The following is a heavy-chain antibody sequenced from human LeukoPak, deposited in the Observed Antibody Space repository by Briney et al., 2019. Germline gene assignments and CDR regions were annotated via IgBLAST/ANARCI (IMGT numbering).Heavy chain of an antibody. CDR3: ARDFDYVWGSYRLWYFDL. D-gene: IGHD3-16*02. Sequence: GGSLRLSCAASGFTFSAYAMSWVRQAPGKGLEWVSTIRGSGGNMYYADSVKGRFAISRDNSRNTLYLQMNGLRAEDTAVYYCARDFDYVWGSYRLWYFDLWGRGTLVTVSS. CDR2: IRGSGGNM. J-gene: IGHJ2*01. CDR1: GFTFSAYA. V-gene: IGHV3-23*01.